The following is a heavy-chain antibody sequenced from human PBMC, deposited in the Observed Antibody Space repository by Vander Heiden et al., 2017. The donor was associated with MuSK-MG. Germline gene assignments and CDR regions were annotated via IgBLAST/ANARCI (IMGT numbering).Heavy chain of an antibody. CDR1: GGSFSTSY. CDR3: ARHSSQYYFDY. J-gene: IGHJ4*02. CDR2: ISYSGST. D-gene: IGHD6-19*01. Sequence: QVQLQESGPGLVKPSETLSLTCCVSGGSFSTSYWSGIRQPPGKGLEWIGHISYSGSTNYNPSLKSRVSMSVDTSKNQFSLKLSSVTAADTAVYYCARHSSQYYFDYWGQGTLVTVSS. V-gene: IGHV4-59*08.